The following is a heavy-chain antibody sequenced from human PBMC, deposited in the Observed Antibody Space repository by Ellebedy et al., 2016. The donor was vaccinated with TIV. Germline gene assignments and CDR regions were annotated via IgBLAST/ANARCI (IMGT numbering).Heavy chain of an antibody. V-gene: IGHV4-34*01. D-gene: IGHD4-23*01. CDR1: GGSFSGYY. Sequence: MPSETLSLTCAVSGGSFSGYYWTWIRQPPGKGLEWIGEINHSGSTNYNPSLKSRVTISVDTSKNRFSLKLSSVTAADTAVYYCARVTVALRRYFPAQHYYYGMDVWGQGTTVTFSS. CDR2: INHSGST. J-gene: IGHJ6*02. CDR3: ARVTVALRRYFPAQHYYYGMDV.